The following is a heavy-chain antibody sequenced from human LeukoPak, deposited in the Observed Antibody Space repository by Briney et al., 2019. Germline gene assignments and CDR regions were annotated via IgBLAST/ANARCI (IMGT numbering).Heavy chain of an antibody. J-gene: IGHJ4*02. CDR1: GFTFSAYS. Sequence: GGSLRLSCAASGFTFSAYSMSWVRQAPGKGLEWVSFISPTSDIVFYADSVKGRFTISRDNAKNSLYLQVNSLRDEDTAVYYCARVRSGWYVDYWGQGTLVTVSS. CDR2: ISPTSDIV. V-gene: IGHV3-48*02. CDR3: ARVRSGWYVDY. D-gene: IGHD6-19*01.